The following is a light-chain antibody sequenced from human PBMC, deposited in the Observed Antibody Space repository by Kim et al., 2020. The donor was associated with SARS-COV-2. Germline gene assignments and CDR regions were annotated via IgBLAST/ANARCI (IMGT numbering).Light chain of an antibody. CDR2: SAS. V-gene: IGKV3-15*01. CDR3: QQYYTWKT. J-gene: IGKJ1*01. CDR1: QIVATD. Sequence: SVSSGESAPPSSTASQIVATDLTWYPLKPGQPPRLLIYSASTRATGVPARFSGIGSGTEFSLTISSLQSDDFAVYYCQQYYTWKTFGQGTKVDIK.